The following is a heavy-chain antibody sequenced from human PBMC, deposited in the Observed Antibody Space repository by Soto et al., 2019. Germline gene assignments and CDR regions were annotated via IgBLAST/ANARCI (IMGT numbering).Heavy chain of an antibody. V-gene: IGHV6-1*01. CDR2: TYYRSKWHN. J-gene: IGHJ4*02. CDR3: AGQHQWLDS. D-gene: IGHD6-19*01. Sequence: SQTLSLTCAISGDSVSSNSAAWNWIRQSPSRGLEWLGRTYYRSKWHNDYAISVKSRIAIRPDTSKNQFSLQLNSVTPGDTAVYYCAGQHQWLDSWGQGTLVTVSS. CDR1: GDSVSSNSAA.